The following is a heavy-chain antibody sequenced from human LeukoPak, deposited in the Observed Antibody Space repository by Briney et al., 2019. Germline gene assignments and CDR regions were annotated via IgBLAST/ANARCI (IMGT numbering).Heavy chain of an antibody. CDR1: GYSISSGYY. D-gene: IGHD6-13*01. CDR2: IYHSGST. Sequence: SETLSLTCTVSGYSISSGYYWGWLRQPPGKGLEWIGSIYHSGSTYYNPSLKSQVTISVDTAKNQFSLKLTSVTAADTAVYYCARGYSSSWYLNWFDPWGQGTLVTVSS. CDR3: ARGYSSSWYLNWFDP. J-gene: IGHJ5*02. V-gene: IGHV4-38-2*02.